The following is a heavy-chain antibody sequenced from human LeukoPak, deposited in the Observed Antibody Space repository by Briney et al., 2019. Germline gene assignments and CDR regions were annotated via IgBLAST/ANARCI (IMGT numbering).Heavy chain of an antibody. Sequence: GGSLRLSCAASGFTFSSYAMSWVRQAPGKGLEWVSAISGSGGSTYYADSVKGRFTISRDNSKNTLYLQMNSPRAEDTAVYYCAKLYCSSTSCYAGDYYMDVWGKGTTVTISS. V-gene: IGHV3-23*01. CDR2: ISGSGGST. CDR1: GFTFSSYA. J-gene: IGHJ6*03. D-gene: IGHD2-2*01. CDR3: AKLYCSSTSCYAGDYYMDV.